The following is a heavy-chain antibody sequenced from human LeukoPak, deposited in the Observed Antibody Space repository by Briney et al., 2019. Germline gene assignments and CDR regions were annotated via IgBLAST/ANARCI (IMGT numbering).Heavy chain of an antibody. D-gene: IGHD2-21*01. Sequence: GGSLRLSCAASGFIFNNYWMHWVRQAPGKGLEWVANIKEDGSEKYYVGSVKGRFSISRDNAKNPLYLQMNSLRAEDTAVYYCARALSDWGQGTLVTVSS. CDR1: GFIFNNYW. V-gene: IGHV3-7*03. CDR2: IKEDGSEK. CDR3: ARALSD. J-gene: IGHJ4*02.